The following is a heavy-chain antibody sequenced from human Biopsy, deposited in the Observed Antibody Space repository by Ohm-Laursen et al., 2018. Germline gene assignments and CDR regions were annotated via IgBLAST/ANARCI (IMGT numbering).Heavy chain of an antibody. CDR2: IYSGGNT. CDR1: GDSLTSGPEN. J-gene: IGHJ4*02. Sequence: SVTLSLTCTVSGDSLTSGPENWSWIRQSLGQGLEYIGFIYSGGNTNYNPSLKNRVTMSVDTSKNQFYLKLYSVTAADTAVYYCARGRRTSGWPYFDNWGQGALVIVSP. D-gene: IGHD6-19*01. V-gene: IGHV4-61*01. CDR3: ARGRRTSGWPYFDN.